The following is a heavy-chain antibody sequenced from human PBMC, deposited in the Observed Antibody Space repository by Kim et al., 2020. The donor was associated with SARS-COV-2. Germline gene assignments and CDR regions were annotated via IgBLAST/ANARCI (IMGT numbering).Heavy chain of an antibody. D-gene: IGHD3-10*01. V-gene: IGHV3-30-3*01. J-gene: IGHJ6*02. CDR2: ISYDGSNK. CDR1: GFTFSSCA. CDR3: ARDAWSRLRGLTYSYYGMDV. Sequence: GGSLRLSCAASGFTFSSCAIHWVRRAPGKGLEWVAVISYDGSNKNYADSVKGRFTISRDNSKNTLYLQMNSLRAEDTALYYCARDAWSRLRGLTYSYYGMDVWGQGTPVTVSS.